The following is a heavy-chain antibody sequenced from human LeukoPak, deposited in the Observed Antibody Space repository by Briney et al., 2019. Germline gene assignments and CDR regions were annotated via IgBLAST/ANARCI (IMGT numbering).Heavy chain of an antibody. D-gene: IGHD3-10*01. Sequence: SVKVSCKASGGTFSSYAISWVRQAPGQGLEWMGGIIPIFGTANYAQKFQGRDTITADKSTSTAYMELSSLRSEDTAVYYCARDHRDVLLWFGESWFDPWGQGTLVTVSS. V-gene: IGHV1-69*06. CDR3: ARDHRDVLLWFGESWFDP. J-gene: IGHJ5*02. CDR1: GGTFSSYA. CDR2: IIPIFGTA.